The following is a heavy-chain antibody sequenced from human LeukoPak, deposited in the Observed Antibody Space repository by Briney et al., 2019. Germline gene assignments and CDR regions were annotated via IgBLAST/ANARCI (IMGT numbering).Heavy chain of an antibody. CDR2: IYHSGST. J-gene: IGHJ5*02. Sequence: PSETLSLTCTVSGGSISSGYYWGWVRQPPGKGLEWIGSIYHSGSTYYNPSLKSRVTISVDTSKNQFSLKLSSVTAADTAVYHCARHKDCSSTSCWSDADVNWFDPWGQGTLVTVSS. D-gene: IGHD2-2*01. V-gene: IGHV4-38-2*02. CDR3: ARHKDCSSTSCWSDADVNWFDP. CDR1: GGSISSGYY.